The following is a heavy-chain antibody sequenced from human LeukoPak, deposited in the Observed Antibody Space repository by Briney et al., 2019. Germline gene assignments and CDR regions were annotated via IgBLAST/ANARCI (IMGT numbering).Heavy chain of an antibody. D-gene: IGHD2-21*01. Sequence: SETLSLTCTVSGGSISSGSYYWSWIRQPAGKGLEWIGRIYTSGSTNYNPSLKSRVTISVDTSKNQFSLKLSSVTAADTAVYYCAREPYCGGDCYSPDYWGQGTLVTVSS. V-gene: IGHV4-61*02. CDR1: GGSISSGSYY. J-gene: IGHJ4*02. CDR2: IYTSGST. CDR3: AREPYCGGDCYSPDY.